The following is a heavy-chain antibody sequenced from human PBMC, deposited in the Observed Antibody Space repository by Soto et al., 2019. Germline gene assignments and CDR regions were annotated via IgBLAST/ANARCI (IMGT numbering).Heavy chain of an antibody. CDR1: GFTFSSYA. D-gene: IGHD5-12*01. Sequence: QVQLVESGGGVVQPGRSLRLSCAASGFTFSSYAMHWVRQAPGKGLEWVAVISYDGSNKYYADSVKGRFTISRDNSKNTLYLQMNSLRAEDTAVYYCARMNVDIVATPRGMDVWGQGTTVTVSS. J-gene: IGHJ6*02. V-gene: IGHV3-30-3*01. CDR2: ISYDGSNK. CDR3: ARMNVDIVATPRGMDV.